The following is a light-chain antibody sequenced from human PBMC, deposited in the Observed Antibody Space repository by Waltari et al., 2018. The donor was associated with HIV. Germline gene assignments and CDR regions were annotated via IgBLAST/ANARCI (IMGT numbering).Light chain of an antibody. CDR3: QSYDGSLGGYV. V-gene: IGLV1-40*01. CDR1: ISNIRAGYD. Sequence: SVLTQPPSVSGAPGQRVTISCTGTISNIRAGYDVHWYQQLPGTSPKRPSYGHPNRPAGVPDRFSGSKSGTSASLAITGLQAEDEADYYCQSYDGSLGGYVFGTGTAVTVL. J-gene: IGLJ1*01. CDR2: GHP.